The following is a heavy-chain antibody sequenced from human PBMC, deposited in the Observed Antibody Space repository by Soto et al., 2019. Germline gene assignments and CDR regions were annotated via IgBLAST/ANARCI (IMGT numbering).Heavy chain of an antibody. CDR3: AFKGTFHWYY. J-gene: IGHJ4*02. V-gene: IGHV3-23*01. D-gene: IGHD1-20*01. Sequence: GGSLRLSCAASGFTFNNYVLNWVRQAPGKGLEWVSGISTSGDSTYYADSVKGRFTISRDNSQTTLYLQMNSLRPEETAVYYCAFKGTFHWYYRGQGTLVTVSS. CDR1: GFTFNNYV. CDR2: ISTSGDST.